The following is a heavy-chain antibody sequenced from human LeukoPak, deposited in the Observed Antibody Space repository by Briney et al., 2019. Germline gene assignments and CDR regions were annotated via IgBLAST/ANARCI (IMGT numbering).Heavy chain of an antibody. V-gene: IGHV4-59*12. CDR1: GGSISSYY. CDR2: IYYSGST. D-gene: IGHD2-8*01. CDR3: VGVANGDFDY. Sequence: SETLSLTCTVSGGSISSYYWSWIRQPPGKGLEWIGYIYYSGSTNYNPSLKSRVTISVDTSKNQFSLKLSSVTAADTAVYYCVGVANGDFDYWGQGTLVSVSS. J-gene: IGHJ4*02.